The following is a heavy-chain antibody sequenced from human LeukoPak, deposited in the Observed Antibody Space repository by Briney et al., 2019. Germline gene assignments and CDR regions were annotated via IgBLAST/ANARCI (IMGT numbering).Heavy chain of an antibody. D-gene: IGHD2-15*01. J-gene: IGHJ4*02. Sequence: PSETLSLTCTVSGDSISRNSYYWGWIRQPPGKGLEWIGSIYYSGSTYYYNPSLKSRVAISVDTSKNQFSLKLSSVTAADTAVYYCARLAGGYCSGGTCYFDYWGQGTLVTVSS. CDR3: ARLAGGYCSGGTCYFDY. CDR2: IYYSGSTY. V-gene: IGHV4-39*01. CDR1: GDSISRNSYY.